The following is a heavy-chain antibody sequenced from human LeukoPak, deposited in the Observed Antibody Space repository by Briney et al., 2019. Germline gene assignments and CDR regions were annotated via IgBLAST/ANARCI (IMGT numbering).Heavy chain of an antibody. CDR1: GGSISSGSYY. CDR2: IYTSGST. CDR3: ARDLDYGDYGYFDY. J-gene: IGHJ4*02. D-gene: IGHD4-17*01. V-gene: IGHV4-61*02. Sequence: SETLSLTCTVSGGSISSGSYYWSWIRQPAGKGLEWIGRIYTSGSTNYNPSLKSRVTISVDTSKNQFSLKLSSVTAADTAVYYCARDLDYGDYGYFDYWGQATLVTVSS.